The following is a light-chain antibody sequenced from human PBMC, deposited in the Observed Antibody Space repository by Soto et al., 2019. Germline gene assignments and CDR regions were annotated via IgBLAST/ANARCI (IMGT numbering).Light chain of an antibody. CDR2: LNSDGSH. J-gene: IGLJ2*01. CDR1: SGHSSYA. Sequence: QLVLTQSPSASASLGAWVKLTCTLSSGHSSYAIAWHQQQPEKGPRYLMKLNSDGSHSKGDGIPDRFSGSSSGAERYLTISSLQSEDEADYYCQTWVTGIQVFGGGTKLTVL. V-gene: IGLV4-69*01. CDR3: QTWVTGIQV.